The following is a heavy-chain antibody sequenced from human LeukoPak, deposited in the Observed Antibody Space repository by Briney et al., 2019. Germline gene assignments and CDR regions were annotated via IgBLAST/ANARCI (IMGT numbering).Heavy chain of an antibody. Sequence: SETLSLTCAVYGGSFSGYYWSWIRQPPGKGLEWIGEINHSGSTSYNPSLKSRVTISVDTSKNQFSLKLSSVTAADTAVYYCARGAGGSGSYFDYWGQGTLVTVSS. CDR1: GGSFSGYY. J-gene: IGHJ4*02. CDR2: INHSGST. V-gene: IGHV4-34*01. CDR3: ARGAGGSGSYFDY. D-gene: IGHD3-10*01.